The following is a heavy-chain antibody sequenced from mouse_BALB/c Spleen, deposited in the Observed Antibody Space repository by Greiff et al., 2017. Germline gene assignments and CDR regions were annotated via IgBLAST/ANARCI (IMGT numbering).Heavy chain of an antibody. CDR1: GFNIKDTY. V-gene: IGHV14-3*02. Sequence: VQLQQSGAELVKPGASVKLSCTASGFNIKDTYMHWVKQRPEQGLEWIGRIDPANGNTKYDPKFQGKATITADTSSNTAYLQLSSLTSEETAVYYGAHVSQGWYLDVGGAGTTVPVS. J-gene: IGHJ1*01. CDR2: IDPANGNT. CDR3: AHVSQGWYLDV.